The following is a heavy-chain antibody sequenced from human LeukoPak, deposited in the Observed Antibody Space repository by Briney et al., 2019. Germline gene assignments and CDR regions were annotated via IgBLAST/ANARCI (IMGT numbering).Heavy chain of an antibody. CDR3: ARDSSTSFRGWFDP. Sequence: PGGSLRLSCAASGFTFSDYYMSWIRQAPGKGLEWVSYISSSGSTIYYADSVRGRFTISRDNAKNSLYLQMNSLRAEDTAVYYCARDSSTSFRGWFDPWGQGTLVTVSS. D-gene: IGHD2-2*01. J-gene: IGHJ5*02. V-gene: IGHV3-11*01. CDR2: ISSSGSTI. CDR1: GFTFSDYY.